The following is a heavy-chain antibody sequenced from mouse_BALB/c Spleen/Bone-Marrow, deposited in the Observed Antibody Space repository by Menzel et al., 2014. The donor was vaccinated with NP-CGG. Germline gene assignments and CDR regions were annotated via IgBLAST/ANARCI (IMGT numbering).Heavy chain of an antibody. D-gene: IGHD2-4*01. CDR2: INPSNGRT. Sequence: QVQLPQSGAELVKPGASGKLSCKGSGYTFTSYWMHWVKQRPGQGLEWIGEINPSNGRTNYNEKFKSKATLTVDKSSSTAYMQLSSLTSEDSAVYYCARDYDYWYFDVWGAGTTVTVSS. CDR3: ARDYDYWYFDV. CDR1: GYTFTSYW. J-gene: IGHJ1*01. V-gene: IGHV1S81*02.